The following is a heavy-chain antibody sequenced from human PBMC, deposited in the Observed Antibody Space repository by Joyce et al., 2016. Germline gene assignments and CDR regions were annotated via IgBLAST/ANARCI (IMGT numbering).Heavy chain of an antibody. CDR2: IYYRGNT. CDR1: GGSISSYY. D-gene: IGHD2-15*01. J-gene: IGHJ6*02. V-gene: IGHV4-59*01. CDR3: ARGGYFYGMDV. Sequence: QVQLQESGPGLVKPSETLSLTCTVSGGSISSYYWTWIRQPPGKGLEWVGYIYYRGNTRYNPSIKRRVTISVDTSKSQFSLKRNSVTAADTAVYYCARGGYFYGMDVWGQGTTVTVAS.